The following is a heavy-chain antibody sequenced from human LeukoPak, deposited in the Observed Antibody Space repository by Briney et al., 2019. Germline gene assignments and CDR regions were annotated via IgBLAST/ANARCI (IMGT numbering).Heavy chain of an antibody. D-gene: IGHD2-15*01. CDR3: TGGRDRSQLYFDS. J-gene: IGHJ4*02. CDR2: IDSDGSRI. CDR1: GFTFSSYW. V-gene: IGHV3-74*01. Sequence: GGSLRLSCAASGFTFSSYWMHWVRQAPGKGLVWVSRIDSDGSRISYADSVKGRFTISRDNAKNTLYLEMNSLRAEDTAVYHCTGGRDRSQLYFDSWGQGTLVTVSS.